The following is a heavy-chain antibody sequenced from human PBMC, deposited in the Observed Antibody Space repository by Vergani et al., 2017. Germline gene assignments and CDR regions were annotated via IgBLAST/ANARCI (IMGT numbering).Heavy chain of an antibody. CDR2: ISYDGSNK. J-gene: IGHJ4*02. CDR1: GFTFSSYG. Sequence: VQLVESGGVVVQPGGSLRLSCAASGFTFSSYGMHWVRQAPGKGLEWVAVISYDGSNKYYADSVKGRFTISRDNSKNTLYLQMNSLRAEDTAVYYCAKVNGPVDYWGQGTLVTVSS. CDR3: AKVNGPVDY. V-gene: IGHV3-30*18.